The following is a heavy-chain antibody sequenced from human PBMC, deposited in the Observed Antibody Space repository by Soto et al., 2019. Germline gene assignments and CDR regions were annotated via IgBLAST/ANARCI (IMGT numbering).Heavy chain of an antibody. CDR2: INPNSGGT. V-gene: IGHV1-2*02. CDR3: ARXPHRTPYYYDSSGYCDY. D-gene: IGHD3-22*01. J-gene: IGHJ4*02. CDR1: GYTFTGYY. Sequence: ASVKVSCKASGYTFTGYYMHWVRQAPGQGLEWMGWINPNSGGTNYAQKFQGRVTMTRDTSISTAYMELSRLRSDDTAVYYCARXPHRTPYYYDSSGYCDYWGPGTLVTVSS.